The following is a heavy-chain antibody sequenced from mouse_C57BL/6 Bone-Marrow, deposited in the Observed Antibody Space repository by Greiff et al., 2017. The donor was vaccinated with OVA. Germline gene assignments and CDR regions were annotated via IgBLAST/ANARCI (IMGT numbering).Heavy chain of an antibody. CDR3: SRGGYYEGSSEGDAMDY. J-gene: IGHJ4*01. Sequence: QVQLQQPGAELVKPGASVKLSCKASGYTFTSYWMHWVTQRPGQGLEWIGMINPNSGSTNYNEKFKSKATLTVDKSSSTAYMQLSSLTSEDSAVXYGSRGGYYEGSSEGDAMDYWGQGTSVTVSS. D-gene: IGHD1-1*01. CDR1: GYTFTSYW. V-gene: IGHV1-64*01. CDR2: INPNSGST.